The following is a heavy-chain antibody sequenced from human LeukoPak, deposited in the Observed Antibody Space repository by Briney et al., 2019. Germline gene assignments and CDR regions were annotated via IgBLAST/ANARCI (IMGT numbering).Heavy chain of an antibody. V-gene: IGHV3-53*05. CDR2: IYSSGTT. CDR3: ARDLIVGATHWFDP. J-gene: IGHJ5*02. Sequence: PGGSLRLSCAASGFTFSNAWMSWVRQAPGKGLEWVSGIYSSGTTKYAESVKGRFTISRDNSRNTLYLQMNSLSAEDTAVYYCARDLIVGATHWFDPWGQGTLVTVSS. D-gene: IGHD1-26*01. CDR1: GFTFSNAW.